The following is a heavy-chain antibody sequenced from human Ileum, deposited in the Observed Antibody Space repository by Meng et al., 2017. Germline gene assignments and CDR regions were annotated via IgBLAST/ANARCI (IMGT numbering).Heavy chain of an antibody. Sequence: QGRRQGSGPGLGRPSGTLSLTCAVSSGSMSSNTYWSWVRQPPGKGLEWIGQISHSGSAYYNPSLKSRVTMSVDKSKSQFSLMLTSVTAADTAIYYCARHGGYSQDFWGQGTLVTVSS. J-gene: IGHJ4*02. D-gene: IGHD4-23*01. CDR3: ARHGGYSQDF. CDR1: SGSMSSNTY. V-gene: IGHV4-4*02. CDR2: ISHSGSA.